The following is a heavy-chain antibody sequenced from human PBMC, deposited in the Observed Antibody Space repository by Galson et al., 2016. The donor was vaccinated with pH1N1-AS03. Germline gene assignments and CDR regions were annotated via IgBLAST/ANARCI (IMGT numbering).Heavy chain of an antibody. CDR2: ISGSGGHT. D-gene: IGHD6-13*01. J-gene: IGHJ4*02. CDR1: GFTFSGYA. Sequence: SLRLSCAASGFTFSGYAMNWVRQAPGEGLEWVSTISGSGGHTYYAGSVSGRFTISRDYSKNTLYLQMYSLRAEDTAVYYCVKDGVERAAAGFAYFDYWGQGTLVTVSS. V-gene: IGHV3-23*01. CDR3: VKDGVERAAAGFAYFDY.